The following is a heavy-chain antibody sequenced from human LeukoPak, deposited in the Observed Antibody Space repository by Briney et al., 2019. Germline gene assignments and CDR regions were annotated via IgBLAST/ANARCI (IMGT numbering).Heavy chain of an antibody. CDR2: IRSSHHGATR. V-gene: IGHV3-49*04. D-gene: IGHD3-10*01. CDR3: TRDRGGRWFGELLGFDN. CDR1: GFSFNDYI. J-gene: IGHJ4*02. Sequence: GGSLRLSCQASGFSFNDYIMSWVRQAPGRGLEWIAFIRSSHHGATREYAASVKGRFIISRDDSKNIAYLQMDSLKTEDTGVYFCTRDRGGRWFGELLGFDNWGQGTLLTVSS.